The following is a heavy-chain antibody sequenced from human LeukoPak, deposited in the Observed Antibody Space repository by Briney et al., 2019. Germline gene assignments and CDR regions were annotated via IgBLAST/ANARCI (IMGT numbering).Heavy chain of an antibody. Sequence: SETLSLTCAVYGGSFSGYYWSWIRQPPGKGLEWIGEINHSGSTNYNPSLKSRVTISVDTSKNQFSLKLRSVTAADTAVYYCARGQVLGDYWGQGTLVTVSS. CDR1: GGSFSGYY. J-gene: IGHJ4*02. D-gene: IGHD7-27*01. V-gene: IGHV4-34*01. CDR3: ARGQVLGDY. CDR2: INHSGST.